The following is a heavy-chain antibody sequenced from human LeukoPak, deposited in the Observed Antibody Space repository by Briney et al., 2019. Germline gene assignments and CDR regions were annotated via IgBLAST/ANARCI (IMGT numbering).Heavy chain of an antibody. J-gene: IGHJ4*02. CDR3: ARALYYDSSSYYFSFEY. Sequence: SEPLSLTCTVSGGSISSGSYYWSWIRQPAAEGLESIGRIYTSGSTKYNSSLKSQVTISEDTSKNQFSLKLNSVTAADTDVYYCARALYYDSSSYYFSFEYWGQGTLVTVSS. V-gene: IGHV4-61*02. CDR2: IYTSGST. D-gene: IGHD3-22*01. CDR1: GGSISSGSYY.